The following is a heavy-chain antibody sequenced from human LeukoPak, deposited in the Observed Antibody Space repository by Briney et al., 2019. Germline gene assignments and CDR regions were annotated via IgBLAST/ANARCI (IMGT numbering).Heavy chain of an antibody. D-gene: IGHD3-10*02. CDR3: AELGITMIGGV. Sequence: GGTLSLTCAASGFTFSSYEMNWVRQAPGKGLEWVSYISNSGSTKYYADSVNIRFTISRDNAKNSLYLQMKSLRAEDTAVYYCAELGITMIGGVWGKGTTVIISS. J-gene: IGHJ6*04. CDR2: ISNSGSTK. V-gene: IGHV3-48*03. CDR1: GFTFSSYE.